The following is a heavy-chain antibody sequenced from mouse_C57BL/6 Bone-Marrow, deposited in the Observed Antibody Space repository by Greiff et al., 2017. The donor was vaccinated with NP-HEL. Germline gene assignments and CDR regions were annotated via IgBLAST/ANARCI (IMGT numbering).Heavy chain of an antibody. V-gene: IGHV5-15*01. D-gene: IGHD2-3*01. CDR2: ISNLAYSI. CDR3: ARFDGYFPGFAY. CDR1: GFTFSDYG. J-gene: IGHJ3*01. Sequence: EVMLVESGGGLVQPGGSLKLSCAASGFTFSDYGMAWVRQAPRKGPEWVAFISNLAYSIYYADTVTGRFTISRENAKNTRYLEMSSLRSEDTAMYYCARFDGYFPGFAYWGQGTLVTVSA.